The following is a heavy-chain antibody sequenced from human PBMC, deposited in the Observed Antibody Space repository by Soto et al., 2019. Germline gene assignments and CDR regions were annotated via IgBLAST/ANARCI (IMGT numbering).Heavy chain of an antibody. J-gene: IGHJ4*02. CDR3: GRGGARWPGYFDS. CDR1: GGSISGDYY. D-gene: IGHD2-15*01. V-gene: IGHV4-30-4*08. Sequence: SETLSLTCSVSGGSISGDYYWSWIRQSPEKGLEWIGYIYYSGSSYSNPALQSRLSMSLDTSKNQFSLKLRSVTAADPAVYYWGRGGARWPGYFDSWGQGALVTVSS. CDR2: IYYSGSS.